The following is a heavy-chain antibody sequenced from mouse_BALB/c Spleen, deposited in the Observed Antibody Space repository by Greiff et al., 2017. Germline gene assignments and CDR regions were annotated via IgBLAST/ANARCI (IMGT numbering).Heavy chain of an antibody. CDR2: INSNGGST. J-gene: IGHJ3*01. Sequence: EVQGVESGGGLVQPGGSLKLSCAASGFTFSSYGMSWVRQTPDKRLELVATINSNGGSTYYPDSVKGRFTISRDNAKNTLYLQMSSLKSEDTAMYYCAREDYYGSSPTYWGQGTLVTVSA. CDR3: AREDYYGSSPTY. D-gene: IGHD1-1*01. V-gene: IGHV5-6-3*01. CDR1: GFTFSSYG.